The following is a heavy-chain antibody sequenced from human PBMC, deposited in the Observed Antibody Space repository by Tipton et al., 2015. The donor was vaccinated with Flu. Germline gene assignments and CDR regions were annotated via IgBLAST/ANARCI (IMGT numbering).Heavy chain of an antibody. V-gene: IGHV5-51*01. Sequence: QLVQSGAEVKKPGESLKISCKGSGFGFTSHWIAWVRQMPGKGLEWMGIIYPGDSDTRHSPSFQGQVTISADKSISTAYLQWNSLKASDTARYYCAKLGAAGKFSVYSSAMDVWGQGTAVTVSS. J-gene: IGHJ6*02. CDR1: GFGFTSHW. CDR2: IYPGDSDT. D-gene: IGHD6-13*01. CDR3: AKLGAAGKFSVYSSAMDV.